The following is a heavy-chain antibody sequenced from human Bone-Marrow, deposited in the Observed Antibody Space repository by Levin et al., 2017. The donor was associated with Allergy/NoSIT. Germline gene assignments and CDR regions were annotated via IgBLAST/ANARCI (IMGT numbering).Heavy chain of an antibody. J-gene: IGHJ4*02. CDR3: ARLLFPDCSSTSCYTNYFDY. Sequence: KVSCKGSGYSFTSYWIGWVRQMPGKGLEWMGIIYPGDSDTRYSPSFQGQVTISADKSISTAYLQWSSLKASDTAMYYCARLLFPDCSSTSCYTNYFDYWGQGTLVTVSS. V-gene: IGHV5-51*01. CDR2: IYPGDSDT. CDR1: GYSFTSYW. D-gene: IGHD2-2*02.